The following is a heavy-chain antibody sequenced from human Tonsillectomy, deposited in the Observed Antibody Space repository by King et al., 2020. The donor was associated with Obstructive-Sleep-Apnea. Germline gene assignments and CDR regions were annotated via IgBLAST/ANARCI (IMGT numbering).Heavy chain of an antibody. CDR3: ARDPPLYRDYYYYGMDV. CDR2: IYSGGST. Sequence: VQLVESGGGLVQPGGSLRLSCAASGFTVSSNYMSWVRQAPGKGLEWVSVIYSGGSTYYADSVKGRFTISRHNSKNTLYLQMNSLRAEDTAVYYCARDPPLYRDYYYYGMDVWGQGTTVTVSS. D-gene: IGHD1-26*01. V-gene: IGHV3-53*04. J-gene: IGHJ6*02. CDR1: GFTVSSNY.